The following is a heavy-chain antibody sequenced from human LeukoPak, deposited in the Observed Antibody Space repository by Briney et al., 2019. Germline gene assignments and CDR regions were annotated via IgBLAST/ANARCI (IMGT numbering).Heavy chain of an antibody. CDR2: MNPNSGNT. V-gene: IGHV1-8*01. CDR1: GYTFTSYD. J-gene: IGHJ3*02. CDR3: ARGTAARDAFDI. D-gene: IGHD6-6*01. Sequence: GASVKVSCKASGYTFTSYDINWVRHATGQGLEWMGWMNPNSGNTGYAQKFQGRVTMTRNTSISIVYMELSSLRYEDTAVYYCARGTAARDAFDIWGQGTMVTVSS.